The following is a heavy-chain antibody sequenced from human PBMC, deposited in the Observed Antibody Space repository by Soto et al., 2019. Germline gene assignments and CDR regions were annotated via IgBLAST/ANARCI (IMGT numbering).Heavy chain of an antibody. CDR1: GGTFSSYP. CDR3: ARPRTVGTTKGYDY. D-gene: IGHD1-26*01. J-gene: IGHJ4*02. CDR2: LIPIFGII. V-gene: IGHV1-69*13. Sequence: ASVKVSCKASGGTFSSYPLSWVRQAPGQGLEWMGGLIPIFGIINSAQKFQGRVSITADESTSTAFMELSSLTSEDTAVYYCARPRTVGTTKGYDYWGQGTLVTLSS.